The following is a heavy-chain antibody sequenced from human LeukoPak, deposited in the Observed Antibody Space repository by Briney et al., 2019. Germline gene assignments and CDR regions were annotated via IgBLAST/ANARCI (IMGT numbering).Heavy chain of an antibody. CDR2: INHSGST. J-gene: IGHJ1*01. CDR1: GGSFSGYY. CDR3: ARGSGYDSSGYYDAEYFQH. V-gene: IGHV4-34*01. D-gene: IGHD3-22*01. Sequence: PSETLSLTCAVYGGSFSGYYWSWIRQPPGKGLEWIGEINHSGSTNYNPSLKSRVTISVDTSKNQFSLKLSSVTAAGTAVYYCARGSGYDSSGYYDAEYFQHWGQGTLVTVSS.